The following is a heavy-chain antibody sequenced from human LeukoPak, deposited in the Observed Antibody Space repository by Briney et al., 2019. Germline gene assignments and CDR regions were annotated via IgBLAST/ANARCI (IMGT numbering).Heavy chain of an antibody. J-gene: IGHJ4*02. V-gene: IGHV3-11*01. Sequence: PGGSLRLSCAASGFTFSDYYMSWIRQAPGKGLEWVSYISSSGSTIYYADSVKGRFTISRDNAKNSLYLQMNSLRAEDTAVYYCARDSGGSYYDSSGYVPDYWGQGTLVTVSS. D-gene: IGHD3-22*01. CDR1: GFTFSDYY. CDR2: ISSSGSTI. CDR3: ARDSGGSYYDSSGYVPDY.